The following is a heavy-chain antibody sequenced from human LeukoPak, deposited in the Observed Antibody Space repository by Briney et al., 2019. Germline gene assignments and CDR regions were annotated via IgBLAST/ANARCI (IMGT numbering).Heavy chain of an antibody. V-gene: IGHV5-10-1*01. Sequence: GESLRISCKGSGYSFTSYWISWVRQMPGKGLEWMGRIDPSDSYSDFSPSFQGHVTISADKSITTAYLQWSSLKASDTAMYYCARPGYRSRYFDYWGQGTLVTVSS. J-gene: IGHJ4*02. CDR1: GYSFTSYW. CDR3: ARPGYRSRYFDY. D-gene: IGHD6-19*01. CDR2: IDPSDSYS.